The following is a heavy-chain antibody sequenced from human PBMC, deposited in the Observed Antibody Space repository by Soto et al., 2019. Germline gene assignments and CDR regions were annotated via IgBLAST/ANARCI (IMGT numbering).Heavy chain of an antibody. CDR2: ISWNSGSI. J-gene: IGHJ3*02. Sequence: GGSLRLSCAASGFTFDDYAMHWVRQAPGKGLEWVSGISWNSGSIGYADSVKGRFTISRDNAKNSLYLQMNSLRAEDTALYYCAKEVARDENAFDIWGQGTMVTVSS. D-gene: IGHD2-15*01. V-gene: IGHV3-9*01. CDR3: AKEVARDENAFDI. CDR1: GFTFDDYA.